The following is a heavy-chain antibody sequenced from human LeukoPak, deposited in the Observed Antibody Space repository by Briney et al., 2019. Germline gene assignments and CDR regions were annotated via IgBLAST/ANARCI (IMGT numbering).Heavy chain of an antibody. CDR1: GFTFSSYG. CDR2: ISGSGGST. J-gene: IGHJ4*02. Sequence: GGSLRLSCAASGFTFSSYGMHWVRQAPGKGLEWVSAISGSGGSTYYADSVKGRFTISRDNSKNTLYLQMNSLRAEDTAVYYCAKATRYSSTFDYWGQGTLVTVSS. D-gene: IGHD6-13*01. V-gene: IGHV3-23*01. CDR3: AKATRYSSTFDY.